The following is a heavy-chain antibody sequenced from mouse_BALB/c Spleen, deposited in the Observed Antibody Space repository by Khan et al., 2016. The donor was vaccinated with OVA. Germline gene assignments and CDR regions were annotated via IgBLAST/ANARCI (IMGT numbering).Heavy chain of an antibody. CDR2: IWSDGST. J-gene: IGHJ4*01. CDR3: ARRFDGYSSLYAMDY. V-gene: IGHV2-6*02. D-gene: IGHD2-3*01. Sequence: QVQLKESGPGLVAPSQSLSITCTVSGFSLTSYGIHWVRQPPGKGLEWLVVIWSDGSTNYNSVLNSRLSISKDNSKSQVFLKMNSLHTDDTAIYYCARRFDGYSSLYAMDYWGQGTSVTVSS. CDR1: GFSLTSYG.